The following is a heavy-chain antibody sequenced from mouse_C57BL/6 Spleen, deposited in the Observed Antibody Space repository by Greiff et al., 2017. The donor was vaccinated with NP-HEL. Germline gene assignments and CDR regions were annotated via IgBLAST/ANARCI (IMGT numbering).Heavy chain of an antibody. Sequence: QVQLQQSGAELVKPGASVKLSCKASGYTFTSYWMQWVKQRPGQGLEWIGEIDPSDSYTNYTQKFKGKATLTVDTSSSTAYMQLSSLTSEDSAVYYCARSPTGHFDVWGTGTTVTVSS. CDR2: IDPSDSYT. CDR1: GYTFTSYW. V-gene: IGHV1-50*01. D-gene: IGHD4-1*02. CDR3: ARSPTGHFDV. J-gene: IGHJ1*03.